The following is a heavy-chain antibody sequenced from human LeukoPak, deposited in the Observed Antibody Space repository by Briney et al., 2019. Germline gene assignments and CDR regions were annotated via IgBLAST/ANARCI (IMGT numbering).Heavy chain of an antibody. Sequence: GGSLRLSCAASGFTFSSYSMNWVHQAPGKGLEWVATIKQDGSDTFYVDSVKGRFTISTDNAKNSLYLQMNSLRAEDTAVYYCAKGTLEYWGQGTLVSVSS. J-gene: IGHJ4*02. V-gene: IGHV3-7*01. CDR1: GFTFSSYS. CDR3: AKGTLEY. CDR2: IKQDGSDT.